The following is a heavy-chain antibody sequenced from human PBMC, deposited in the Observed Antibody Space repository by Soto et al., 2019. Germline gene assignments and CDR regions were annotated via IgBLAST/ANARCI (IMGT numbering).Heavy chain of an antibody. D-gene: IGHD3-3*01. CDR3: ARQDVLRFLEWAAEYFNH. CDR1: GGSVSSSSYN. CDR2: VDNSGST. Sequence: SETLSLTCTVSGGSVSSSSYNWGWIRQPPGKGLEWIGNVDNSGSTNCNPSLKSRVTLSVDTSKNQFSLNLTSVTAADTAVYYCARQDVLRFLEWAAEYFNHWGQGTLVTVSS. V-gene: IGHV4-39*01. J-gene: IGHJ1*01.